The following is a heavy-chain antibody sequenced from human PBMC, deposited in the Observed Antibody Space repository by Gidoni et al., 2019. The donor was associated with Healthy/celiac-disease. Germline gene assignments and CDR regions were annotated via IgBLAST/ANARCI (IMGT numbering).Heavy chain of an antibody. CDR3: ARGWDGDYPNYYYGMDV. V-gene: IGHV3-20*04. D-gene: IGHD4-17*01. CDR2: ITWKGGST. Sequence: EVQLVESGGGVVRPGGSLSLSCAASGFTFDDYGMSWGRQAPGKGLEWVSGITWKGGSTGYADSVKGRFTIARDNAKNSLYLQMNSLRAEDTALYYCARGWDGDYPNYYYGMDVWGQGTTVTVSS. J-gene: IGHJ6*02. CDR1: GFTFDDYG.